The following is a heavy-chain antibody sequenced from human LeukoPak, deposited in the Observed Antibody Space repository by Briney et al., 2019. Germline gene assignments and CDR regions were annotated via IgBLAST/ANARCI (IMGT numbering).Heavy chain of an antibody. CDR3: ARGGYCSSTSCSGGFDY. D-gene: IGHD2-2*01. J-gene: IGHJ4*02. V-gene: IGHV5-51*01. Sequence: GESLKISCKGSGYSFTSYWIGWVRQTPGKGLEWMGIIYPGDSDTRYSPSFQGQVTISADKSISTAYLQWSSLKASDTAMYYCARGGYCSSTSCSGGFDYWGRGTLVTVSS. CDR1: GYSFTSYW. CDR2: IYPGDSDT.